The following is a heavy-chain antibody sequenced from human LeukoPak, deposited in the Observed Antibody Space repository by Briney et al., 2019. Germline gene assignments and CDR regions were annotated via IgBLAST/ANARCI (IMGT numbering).Heavy chain of an antibody. CDR2: ISSSGSTI. J-gene: IGHJ4*02. Sequence: GGSLRLSCAASGFTFSDYYMSWIRQAPGKGLEWVSYISSSGSTIYYADSVKGRFTISRDNAKNSLYLQMNSLSAEDTAVYYCVRVNTYYYDSSPSWGQGTLVIVSS. D-gene: IGHD3-22*01. V-gene: IGHV3-11*04. CDR3: VRVNTYYYDSSPS. CDR1: GFTFSDYY.